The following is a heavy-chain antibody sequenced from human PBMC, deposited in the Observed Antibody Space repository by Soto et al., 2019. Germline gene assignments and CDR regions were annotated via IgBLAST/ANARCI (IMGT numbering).Heavy chain of an antibody. CDR2: ISGSGGST. V-gene: IGHV3-23*01. CDR1: GFTFSSYA. D-gene: IGHD6-19*01. J-gene: IGHJ5*02. Sequence: GGSLRLSCAASGFTFSSYAMSWVRQAPGKGLEWVSAISGSGGSTYYADSVKGRFTISRDNSKNTLYLQMNSLRAEDTAVYYCAKAGGVGIAVAENWFDPWGQGTLVTVSS. CDR3: AKAGGVGIAVAENWFDP.